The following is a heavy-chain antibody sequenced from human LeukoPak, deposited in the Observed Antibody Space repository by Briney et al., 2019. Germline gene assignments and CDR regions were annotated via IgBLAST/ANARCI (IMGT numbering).Heavy chain of an antibody. Sequence: GGSLRLSCAASGFTFDDYGMSWVRHAPGKGLEWVSFIYSGGSTYYADSVKGRFTISRDNAKKSLSLQMNSLRAEDTAVYYCARDGDILTGYYKYYFDYWGQGTLVTVSS. V-gene: IGHV3-66*01. CDR3: ARDGDILTGYYKYYFDY. CDR1: GFTFDDYG. CDR2: IYSGGST. J-gene: IGHJ4*02. D-gene: IGHD3-9*01.